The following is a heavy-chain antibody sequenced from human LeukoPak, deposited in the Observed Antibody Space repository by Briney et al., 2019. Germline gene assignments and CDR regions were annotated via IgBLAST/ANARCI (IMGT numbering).Heavy chain of an antibody. J-gene: IGHJ3*02. Sequence: RSSETLSLTCTVSGGSISSGSYYWSWIRQPAGKGLEWIGHIYSSGSTNYNPSLKSRVTMSLDTSKSQFSLKLSSVTAADTAVYHCARGRVFYDSTGYFIWGQGTMVTVSS. D-gene: IGHD3-22*01. V-gene: IGHV4-61*09. CDR1: GGSISSGSYY. CDR3: ARGRVFYDSTGYFI. CDR2: IYSSGST.